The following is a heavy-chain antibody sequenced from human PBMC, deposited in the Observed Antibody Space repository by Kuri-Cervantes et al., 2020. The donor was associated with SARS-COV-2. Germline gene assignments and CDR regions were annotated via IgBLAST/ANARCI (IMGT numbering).Heavy chain of an antibody. CDR1: GGSINSGSYY. V-gene: IGHV4-39*07. Sequence: GSLRLSCTVSGGSINSGSYYWGWIRQPPGKGLEWIGSINYGGTSYYNPSLKSRVTISVDTSKNQFSLKLSSVTAADTAVYYCARVRYCSSTSCSRGYYYYYMDVWGKGTTVTVSS. CDR2: INYGGTS. J-gene: IGHJ6*03. D-gene: IGHD2-2*01. CDR3: ARVRYCSSTSCSRGYYYYYMDV.